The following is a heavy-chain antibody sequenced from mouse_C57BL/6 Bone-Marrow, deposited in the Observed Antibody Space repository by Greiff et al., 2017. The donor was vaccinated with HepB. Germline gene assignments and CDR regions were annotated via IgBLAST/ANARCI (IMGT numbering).Heavy chain of an antibody. CDR1: GFTFSSYA. Sequence: EVNVVESGGGLVKPGGSLKLSCAASGFTFSSYAMSWVRQTPEKRLEWVATISDGGSYTYYPDNVKGRFTISRDNAKNNLYLQMSHLKSEDTAMYYCAREGGKAMDYWGQGTSVTVSS. V-gene: IGHV5-4*01. CDR2: ISDGGSYT. J-gene: IGHJ4*01. CDR3: AREGGKAMDY.